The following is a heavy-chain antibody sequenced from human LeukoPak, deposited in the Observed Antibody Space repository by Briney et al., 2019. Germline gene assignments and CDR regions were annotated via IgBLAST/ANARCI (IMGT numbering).Heavy chain of an antibody. CDR1: GFTFSSYG. V-gene: IGHV3-30*18. Sequence: PGGSLRLSCAASGFTFSSYGMHWVRQAPGKGLEWVAVISYDGSDKYYADSVKGRFTISRDNSKKTLYLQMNSLRAEDTAVYYCAKDYGDYWDNYFDYWGQGTLVTVSS. CDR2: ISYDGSDK. D-gene: IGHD4-17*01. CDR3: AKDYGDYWDNYFDY. J-gene: IGHJ4*02.